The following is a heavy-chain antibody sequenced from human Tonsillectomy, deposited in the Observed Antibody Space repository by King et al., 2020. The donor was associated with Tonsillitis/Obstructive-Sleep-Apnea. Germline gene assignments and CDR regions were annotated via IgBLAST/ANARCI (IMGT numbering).Heavy chain of an antibody. CDR1: GGTFSSYT. Sequence: QLVQSGAEVKKPGSSVNVSCKASGGTFSSYTIGWVRQAPGQGLEWMGRIIPIVEITNYAQKFQGRVTITADKSTSTAYMELRSLRSEDPAVYYCALGSATGSYHYYMDVWGKGTPVTVSS. J-gene: IGHJ6*03. V-gene: IGHV1-69*09. D-gene: IGHD2-15*01. CDR2: IIPIVEIT. CDR3: ALGSATGSYHYYMDV.